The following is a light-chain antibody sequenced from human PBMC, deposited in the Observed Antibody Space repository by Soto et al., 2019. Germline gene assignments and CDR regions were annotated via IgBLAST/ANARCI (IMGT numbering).Light chain of an antibody. V-gene: IGLV3-9*01. J-gene: IGLJ2*01. CDR2: RDT. CDR3: QVWDSSTYVV. Sequence: SYELTQPLSVSVALGQTARITCGGNNIGTKNVHWYQQKPGQAPVLVIYRDTNRPSGIPERFSGSNTGNTATLPISRAQDGDEADYYCQVWDSSTYVVFGGGTKLTVL. CDR1: NIGTKN.